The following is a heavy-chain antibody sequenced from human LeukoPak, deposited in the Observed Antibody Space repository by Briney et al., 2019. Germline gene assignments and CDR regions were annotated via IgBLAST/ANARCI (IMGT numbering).Heavy chain of an antibody. J-gene: IGHJ4*02. Sequence: SETLSLTCAVYGGSFSGYYWSWIRQPPGKGLEWIGEINHSGSTNYNPSLKSRVTISVDTSKNQFSLKLSSVTAADTAVYYCATLSRIAYYFDYWGQGTLVTVPS. CDR1: GGSFSGYY. D-gene: IGHD2-15*01. CDR2: INHSGST. V-gene: IGHV4-34*01. CDR3: ATLSRIAYYFDY.